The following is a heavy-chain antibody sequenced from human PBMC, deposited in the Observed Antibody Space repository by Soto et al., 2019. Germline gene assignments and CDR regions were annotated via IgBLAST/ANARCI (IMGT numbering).Heavy chain of an antibody. CDR1: GGSVSSSSYY. CDR2: VYYSGSP. Sequence: QLQLQESGPGLVKPSETLSLTCTVSGGSVSSSSYYWGWVRQPPGKGLGWIGSVYYSGSPYYNPSLGSRVTIDVYKSKNQFSLKLMSLSPADTAVYYCGRLEGLATISYYFDYWGQGALVTVSS. CDR3: GRLEGLATISYYFDY. D-gene: IGHD3-9*01. J-gene: IGHJ4*02. V-gene: IGHV4-39*01.